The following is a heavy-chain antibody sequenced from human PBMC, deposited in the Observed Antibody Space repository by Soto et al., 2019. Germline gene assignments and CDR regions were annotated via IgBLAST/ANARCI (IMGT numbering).Heavy chain of an antibody. Sequence: EVRLLESGGGLVQPGGSLRLSCAASGFTFSNYAMTWVRQAPGKGLEWVSGLNGSGGSTSSADSVKGRFAISRDNSKNTLYLQMNSLRAEDTAVYYCARTGRWLQFEDYWGQGTLVTVSS. CDR2: LNGSGGST. CDR3: ARTGRWLQFEDY. V-gene: IGHV3-23*01. D-gene: IGHD5-12*01. J-gene: IGHJ4*02. CDR1: GFTFSNYA.